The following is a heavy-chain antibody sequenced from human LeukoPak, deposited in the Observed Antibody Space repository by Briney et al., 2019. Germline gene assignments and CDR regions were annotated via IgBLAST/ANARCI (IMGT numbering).Heavy chain of an antibody. Sequence: PSEALSLTCTVSGGSISSGGYYWSWIRQHPGKGLEWIGYIYYSGSTYYNPSLKSRVTISVDTSKNQFSLKLSSVTAADTAVYYCARPTYYYDSSGYSGAFDIWGQGTMVTVSS. D-gene: IGHD3-22*01. V-gene: IGHV4-31*03. CDR2: IYYSGST. CDR1: GGSISSGGYY. CDR3: ARPTYYYDSSGYSGAFDI. J-gene: IGHJ3*02.